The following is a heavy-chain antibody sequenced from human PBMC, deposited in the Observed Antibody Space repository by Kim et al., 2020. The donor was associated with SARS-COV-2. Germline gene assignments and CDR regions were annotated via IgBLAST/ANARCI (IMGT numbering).Heavy chain of an antibody. V-gene: IGHV3-23*01. J-gene: IGHJ1*01. Sequence: GGSLRLSCAASGFTFSSYAMSWVRQAPGKGLEWVSAISGSGGSTYYADSVKGRFTISRDNSKNTLYLQMNSLRAEDTAVYYCAKDMVRGVIIRINEYFQHWGQGTLVTVSS. CDR1: GFTFSSYA. CDR2: ISGSGGST. D-gene: IGHD3-10*01. CDR3: AKDMVRGVIIRINEYFQH.